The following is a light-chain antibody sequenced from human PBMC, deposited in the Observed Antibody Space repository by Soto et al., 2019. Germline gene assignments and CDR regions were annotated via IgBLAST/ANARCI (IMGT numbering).Light chain of an antibody. V-gene: IGKV4-1*01. CDR1: QNLLYKSNNKNY. Sequence: DIVMIQSPDSLAVSLGERATINCKSTQNLLYKSNNKNYFAWYQRKPVQPPKLLIYCASTRQSGVPARFSGSGSATAFTLTISSLRAEDVAVYYCQQYYTTPPTFGRGTKVEI. CDR3: QQYYTTPPT. CDR2: CAS. J-gene: IGKJ1*01.